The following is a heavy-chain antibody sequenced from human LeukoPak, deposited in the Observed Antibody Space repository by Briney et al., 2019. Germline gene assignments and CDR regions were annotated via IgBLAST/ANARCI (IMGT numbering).Heavy chain of an antibody. Sequence: ASVEVSCKASGYTFTGYYMHWVRQAPGQGLEWMGWINPNSGGTNYAQKFQGRVTMTRDTSISTAYMELSRLRSDDTAVYYCAGGVIAAAGTEWFDPWGQGTLVTVSS. J-gene: IGHJ5*02. CDR1: GYTFTGYY. V-gene: IGHV1-2*02. CDR2: INPNSGGT. CDR3: AGGVIAAAGTEWFDP. D-gene: IGHD6-13*01.